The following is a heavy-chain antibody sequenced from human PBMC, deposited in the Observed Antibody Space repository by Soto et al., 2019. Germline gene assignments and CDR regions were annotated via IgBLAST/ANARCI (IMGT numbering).Heavy chain of an antibody. D-gene: IGHD3-16*01. CDR2: SKNRGQGFTI. Sequence: HLVASGGGLVQPGGSLRLSCAASGFTFNDHYMDWVRQAPGKGLEWVARSKNRGQGFTIEYAASLKGRFTISRDDSANSLYLQMNSLETDDTAVYYCTVWIEGACYWGRGIRVTVSS. V-gene: IGHV3-72*01. CDR3: TVWIEGACY. CDR1: GFTFNDHY. J-gene: IGHJ4*02.